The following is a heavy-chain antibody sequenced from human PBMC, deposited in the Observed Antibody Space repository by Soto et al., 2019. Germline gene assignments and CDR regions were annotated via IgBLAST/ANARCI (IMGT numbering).Heavy chain of an antibody. D-gene: IGHD3-9*01. J-gene: IGHJ4*02. V-gene: IGHV1-18*01. Sequence: GASVKVSCKASGYTFTSYGISWVRQAPGQGLEWMGWVSAYNGNTNYAQKLQGRVTMTTDTSTSTAYMELRSLRSDDTAVYYCARDYDILTGYPIEPFDYWGQGTLVTVSS. CDR1: GYTFTSYG. CDR3: ARDYDILTGYPIEPFDY. CDR2: VSAYNGNT.